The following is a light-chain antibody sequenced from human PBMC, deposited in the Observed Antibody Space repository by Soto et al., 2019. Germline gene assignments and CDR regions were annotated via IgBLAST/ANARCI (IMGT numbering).Light chain of an antibody. J-gene: IGKJ1*01. CDR1: QTISSW. V-gene: IGKV1-5*03. CDR2: KAS. Sequence: DIQMTQSPSTLSGSVGDRVTITCRASQTISSWLAWYQQKPGKAPKILIYKASTLTSGVPSRFRGSGSGTEFTLTISRLQPDDFETYYCQHYNSSSEAFGQGTKVDIK. CDR3: QHYNSSSEA.